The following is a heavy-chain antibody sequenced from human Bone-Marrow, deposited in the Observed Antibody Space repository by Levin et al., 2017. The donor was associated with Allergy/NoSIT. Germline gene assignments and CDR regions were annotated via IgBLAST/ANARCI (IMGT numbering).Heavy chain of an antibody. Sequence: GESLKISCAASGFTFSSYEMNWVRQAPGKGLEWVSYISSSGSTIYYADSVKGRFTISRDNAKNSLYLQMNSLRAEDTAVYYCARVGVLEWLLSQHYYYGMDVWGQGTTVTVSS. CDR3: ARVGVLEWLLSQHYYYGMDV. CDR2: ISSSGSTI. D-gene: IGHD3-3*01. CDR1: GFTFSSYE. V-gene: IGHV3-48*03. J-gene: IGHJ6*02.